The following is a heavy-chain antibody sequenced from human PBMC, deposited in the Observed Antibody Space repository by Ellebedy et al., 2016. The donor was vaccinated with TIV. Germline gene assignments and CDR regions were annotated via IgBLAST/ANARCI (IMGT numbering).Heavy chain of an antibody. J-gene: IGHJ4*02. D-gene: IGHD3-10*01. V-gene: IGHV4-34*01. CDR3: ARGSMVRGLAG. CDR2: INHRGVT. Sequence: SETLSLTXEIDVVSFSGYSWAWIRQPPGKGLEWIGDINHRGVTKYISSLRSRVTISLDTSKRQFSLNITSVTAADTALYFCARGSMVRGLAGWGQGTLVTVSS. CDR1: VVSFSGYS.